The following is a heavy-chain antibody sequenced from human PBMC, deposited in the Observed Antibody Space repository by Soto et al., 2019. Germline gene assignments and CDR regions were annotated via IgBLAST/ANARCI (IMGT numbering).Heavy chain of an antibody. Sequence: SETLSLTCAVYGGSFSGYYWSWIRQPPGKGLEWIGEINHSGSTNYNPSLKSRVTISVDTSKNQFSLKLSSVTAADTAVYYCASEIAVAGTSTDYWGQGTLVTVSS. V-gene: IGHV4-34*01. CDR1: GGSFSGYY. D-gene: IGHD6-19*01. CDR3: ASEIAVAGTSTDY. J-gene: IGHJ4*02. CDR2: INHSGST.